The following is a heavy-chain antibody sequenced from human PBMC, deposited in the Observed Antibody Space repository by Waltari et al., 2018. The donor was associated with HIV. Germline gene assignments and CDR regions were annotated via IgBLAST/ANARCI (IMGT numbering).Heavy chain of an antibody. CDR2: IKSKRSGGSG. Sequence: EVQLVESGGGLVKPGGSLRLSCAASGFIFSNAWMSWGRQAPGEGVEWGGRIKSKRSGGSGDHAAPVKGRFTISRDDSKNTLYLQLNSLKTEDTALYYCTTGLDNYYDYWGLGTLVTVSS. V-gene: IGHV3-15*01. CDR3: TTGLDNYYDY. J-gene: IGHJ4*02. CDR1: GFIFSNAW.